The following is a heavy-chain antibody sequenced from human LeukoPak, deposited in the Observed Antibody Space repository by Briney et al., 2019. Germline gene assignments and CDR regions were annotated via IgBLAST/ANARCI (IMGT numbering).Heavy chain of an antibody. CDR1: GYSFTNYA. CDR3: ARGRSSGAYSYYFDS. Sequence: ASVKVSCKASGYSFTNYAINWVRQAPGQGLERMGWINTNTGNPTYAQGFTGRFVFSLDTSVNTAYLQVSSLKADDTAVYYCARGRSSGAYSYYFDSWGQGTLVTVSS. D-gene: IGHD1-26*01. J-gene: IGHJ4*02. V-gene: IGHV7-4-1*02. CDR2: INTNTGNP.